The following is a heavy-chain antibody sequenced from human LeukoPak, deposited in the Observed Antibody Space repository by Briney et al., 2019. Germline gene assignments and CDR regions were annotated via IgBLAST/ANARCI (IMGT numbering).Heavy chain of an antibody. J-gene: IGHJ4*02. V-gene: IGHV4-61*02. D-gene: IGHD3-22*01. CDR1: GGSISSGNYY. Sequence: SETLSLTCTVSGGSISSGNYYWSWIRQPAGEGLEWIGRIHTSGSTAYNPSLKSRVTVSGDTSKKQFSLKLSSVTAADTAAYYCARGRYYDDSGYYYSFDYWGQGTLVTVSS. CDR3: ARGRYYDDSGYYYSFDY. CDR2: IHTSGST.